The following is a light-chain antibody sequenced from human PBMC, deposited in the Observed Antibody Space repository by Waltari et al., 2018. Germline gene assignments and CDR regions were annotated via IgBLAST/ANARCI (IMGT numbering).Light chain of an antibody. Sequence: DIQMTQSPSTLSASVGDRVTITCRASPTIDSLAWYQEKPGKVPKLLLYRASTLESGVPPRCSGSGAGTEFTLTSSSLQPDDVATYYCQQYKTYPWTFGQGTKLEVK. J-gene: IGKJ1*01. V-gene: IGKV1-5*03. CDR3: QQYKTYPWT. CDR1: PTIDS. CDR2: RAS.